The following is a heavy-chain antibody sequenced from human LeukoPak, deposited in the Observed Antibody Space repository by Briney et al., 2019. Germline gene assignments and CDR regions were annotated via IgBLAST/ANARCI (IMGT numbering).Heavy chain of an antibody. J-gene: IGHJ4*02. Sequence: GGSLRLSCAASGFTFSAYGMSWVRQSPRKGLEWVSAFYSGGTTYYADSVKGRFTISTDNSKNTLYLQMNSLRAEDTAMYYCARQRSEVTTFDYWGQGTLVTVSS. CDR1: GFTFSAYG. CDR2: FYSGGTT. CDR3: ARQRSEVTTFDY. V-gene: IGHV3-66*04. D-gene: IGHD4-17*01.